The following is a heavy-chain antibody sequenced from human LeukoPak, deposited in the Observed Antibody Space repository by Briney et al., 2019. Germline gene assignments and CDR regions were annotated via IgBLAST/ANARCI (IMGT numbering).Heavy chain of an antibody. D-gene: IGHD3-10*01. CDR2: ISAYNGNT. CDR3: ARDAAGKGQEYYFDY. V-gene: IGHV1-18*01. CDR1: GYTFTSYG. Sequence: ASVKVSCKASGYTFTSYGISWVRQAPGQGLEWMGWISAYNGNTNYAQKLQGRVTMTTDTSTSTAYMELRSLRSDDTAVYHCARDAAGKGQEYYFDYWGQGTLVTVSS. J-gene: IGHJ4*02.